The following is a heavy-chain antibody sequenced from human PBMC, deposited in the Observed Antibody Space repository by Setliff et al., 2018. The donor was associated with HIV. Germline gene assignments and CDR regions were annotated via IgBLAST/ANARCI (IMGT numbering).Heavy chain of an antibody. D-gene: IGHD2-21*02. Sequence: SETLSLTCTVSGGSIINYLWHWFRQPPGKGLEWIGYIYSTGRTDYNPSLYSRLTISVDTSKNQVSLNSTSVTTADTAVYYCARELYGGNSRPFDYWGQGALVTVSS. J-gene: IGHJ4*02. CDR3: ARELYGGNSRPFDY. CDR1: GGSIINYL. CDR2: IYSTGRT. V-gene: IGHV4-59*01.